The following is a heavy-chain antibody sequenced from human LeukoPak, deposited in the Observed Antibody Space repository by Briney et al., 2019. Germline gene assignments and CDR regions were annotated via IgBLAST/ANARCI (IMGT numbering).Heavy chain of an antibody. CDR2: ISGGGSST. CDR3: AKSAHATPTTLDS. V-gene: IGHV3-23*01. CDR1: GFTFSSYA. D-gene: IGHD5-12*01. J-gene: IGHJ4*02. Sequence: PGGSLRLSCAASGFTFSSYAMSWVRQAPGKGPEWVSAISGGGSSTYYADSVKGRFTISRDNSKNTLYLQMNSLRAGDTAVYYCAKSAHATPTTLDSWGQGTLVTVSS.